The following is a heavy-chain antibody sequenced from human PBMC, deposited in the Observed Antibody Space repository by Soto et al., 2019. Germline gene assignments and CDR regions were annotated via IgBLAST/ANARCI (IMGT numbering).Heavy chain of an antibody. Sequence: QVQLQESGPGLVTASQTLSLTCTVSGGSIRNGNYYWSWIRQLPGKGLEWIGNIYYIGTTSYNPSLKSRVIISIDTSKNQFSLELTSVLAADTAVYYCAKNETTRPWFDPWGQGTLVTVSS. J-gene: IGHJ5*02. CDR3: AKNETTRPWFDP. V-gene: IGHV4-31*03. D-gene: IGHD1-1*01. CDR1: GGSIRNGNYY. CDR2: IYYIGTT.